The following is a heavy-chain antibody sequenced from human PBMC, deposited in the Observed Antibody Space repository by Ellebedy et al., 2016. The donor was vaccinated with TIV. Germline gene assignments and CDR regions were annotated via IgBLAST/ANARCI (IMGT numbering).Heavy chain of an antibody. CDR1: GFAFSNAW. CDR2: IKGKNDGGTR. D-gene: IGHD3-3*01. J-gene: IGHJ4*02. V-gene: IGHV3-15*07. Sequence: GESLKISCEASGFAFSNAWMNWFRQVPGMGLEWVARIKGKNDGGTRNNAAPVQGRFTISRDDSRNTLYLQMNSLKPEDTGVYFCTTDRFLEWAPIELWGQGDLVTVSS. CDR3: TTDRFLEWAPIEL.